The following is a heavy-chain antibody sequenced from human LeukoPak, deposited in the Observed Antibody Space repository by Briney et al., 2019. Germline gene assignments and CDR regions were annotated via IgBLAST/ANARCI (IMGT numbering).Heavy chain of an antibody. J-gene: IGHJ4*02. CDR2: IELDGSEK. CDR3: ATLALGSGWPDY. CDR1: GFTFSTYW. V-gene: IGHV3-7*01. D-gene: IGHD6-19*01. Sequence: GGSLRLSCAASGFTFSTYWMSWVRQAPGKGLEWVANIELDGSEKYYVDSVKGRFTISRGNAKNSLYLQMNSLRAEDTAVYYCATLALGSGWPDYCGQGTLVTVSS.